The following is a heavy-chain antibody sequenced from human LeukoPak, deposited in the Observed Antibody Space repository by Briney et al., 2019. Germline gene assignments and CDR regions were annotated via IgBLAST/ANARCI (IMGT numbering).Heavy chain of an antibody. CDR1: GGSVSSSSYY. CDR2: VYYKGNT. Sequence: PSETLSLTCIVSGGSVSSSSYYWGWIRQPPGRGLEWIGSVYYKGNTYYSPSLKSRVTMSVDTSKNQFSLKLSSVTAADTAVYYCARDNYGGSLFDYWGQGTLVTVSS. CDR3: ARDNYGGSLFDY. D-gene: IGHD4-23*01. V-gene: IGHV4-39*07. J-gene: IGHJ4*02.